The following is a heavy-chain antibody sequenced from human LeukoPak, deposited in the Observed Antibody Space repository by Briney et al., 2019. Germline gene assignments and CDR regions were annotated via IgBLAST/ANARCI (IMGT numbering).Heavy chain of an antibody. CDR1: GFTFSSYA. CDR3: AQNTAYEILTGYYSPDY. CDR2: ISGSGGST. V-gene: IGHV3-23*01. J-gene: IGHJ4*02. D-gene: IGHD3-9*01. Sequence: GGSLRLSCAASGFTFSSYAMSWVRQAPGKGLEWVSAISGSGGSTYYADSVKGRFTISRDNSKNTLYPQMNSLRADDTAVYYFAQNTAYEILTGYYSPDYWGQGTLVTVSS.